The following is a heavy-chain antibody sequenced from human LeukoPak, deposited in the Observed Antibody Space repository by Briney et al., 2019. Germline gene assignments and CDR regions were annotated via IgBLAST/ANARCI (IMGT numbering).Heavy chain of an antibody. D-gene: IGHD5-18*01. CDR3: ARGSGYTYGYPFDS. V-gene: IGHV4-4*07. CDR2: IYTSGST. CDR1: GGALSRYY. Sequence: SETLSLTCTVSGGALSRYYWRWLRQPAGKGLEWIGRIYTSGSTNYNPSLKSRVTISVDTSKNQFSLKLSSVTAADTAVYYCARGSGYTYGYPFDSWGQGTLVTVSS. J-gene: IGHJ4*02.